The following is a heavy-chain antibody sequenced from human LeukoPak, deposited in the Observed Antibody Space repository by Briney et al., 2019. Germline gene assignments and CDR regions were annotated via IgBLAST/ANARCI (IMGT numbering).Heavy chain of an antibody. Sequence: GASVKASCKASGYTFTSYGISWVRQAPGQGLEWMGWISAYNGNTNYAQKLQGRVTMTTDTSTSTAYMELRSLRSDDTAVYYCARDLRGYCSSTSCLPGGYWGQGTLVTVSS. CDR3: ARDLRGYCSSTSCLPGGY. J-gene: IGHJ4*02. V-gene: IGHV1-18*01. CDR1: GYTFTSYG. D-gene: IGHD2-2*01. CDR2: ISAYNGNT.